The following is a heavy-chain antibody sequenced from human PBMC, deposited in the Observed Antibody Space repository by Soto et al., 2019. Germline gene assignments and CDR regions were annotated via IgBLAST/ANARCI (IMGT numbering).Heavy chain of an antibody. D-gene: IGHD3-3*01. CDR1: GFTFSSYA. V-gene: IGHV3-23*01. J-gene: IGHJ3*02. CDR2: ISGSGGKT. CDR3: ARPSISLLFFHAFDI. Sequence: GGSLRLSCAASGFTFSSYAMSWVRQAPGKGLEWVSTISGSGGKTYYADSVKGRFTISRDNSKNTLYLQMNSLRAEDTAVYYCARPSISLLFFHAFDIWGQGTMVTVSS.